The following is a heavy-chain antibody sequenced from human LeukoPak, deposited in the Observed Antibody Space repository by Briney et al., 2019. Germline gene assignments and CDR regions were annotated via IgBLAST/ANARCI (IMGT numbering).Heavy chain of an antibody. CDR2: IYDSGTTSGST. J-gene: IGHJ5*02. CDR3: ARMSIAARPINWFDP. V-gene: IGHV4-4*08. D-gene: IGHD6-6*01. CDR1: GASITTYY. Sequence: PSETLSLTCTVSGASITTYYWSWIRQPPGKGLEWIGYIYDSGTTSGSTYYNPSLKSRVTISVDTSENQFSLKLTSVTAADTAVYYCARMSIAARPINWFDPWGQGTLVTVSS.